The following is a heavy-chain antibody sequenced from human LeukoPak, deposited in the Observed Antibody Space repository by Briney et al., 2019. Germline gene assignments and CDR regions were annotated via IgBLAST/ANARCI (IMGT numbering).Heavy chain of an antibody. CDR3: AREGAYYGSGSYSY. CDR1: GFTFSSYS. D-gene: IGHD3-10*01. V-gene: IGHV3-21*01. J-gene: IGHJ4*02. Sequence: KPGGSLRLSCAASGFTFSSYSMNWVRQAPGKGLEWVSSISSSSSYIYYADSVKGRFTISRDNAKNALYLQMNSLRAEDTAVYYCAREGAYYGSGSYSYWGQGTLVTVSS. CDR2: ISSSSSYI.